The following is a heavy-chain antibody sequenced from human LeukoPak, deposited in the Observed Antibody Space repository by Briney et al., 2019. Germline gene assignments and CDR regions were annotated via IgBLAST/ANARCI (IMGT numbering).Heavy chain of an antibody. CDR3: ARENYGDYHTDY. V-gene: IGHV3-48*03. D-gene: IGHD4-17*01. CDR2: ISTSGSTI. J-gene: IGHJ4*02. Sequence: QPGGSLRLSCAASGFTFSSYDMNWLRQAPGKGLEWVSYISTSGSTIYYADSVKGRFTISRDNAKNSLYLQMNSLRAEDTAVYYCARENYGDYHTDYWGQGTLVTVSS. CDR1: GFTFSSYD.